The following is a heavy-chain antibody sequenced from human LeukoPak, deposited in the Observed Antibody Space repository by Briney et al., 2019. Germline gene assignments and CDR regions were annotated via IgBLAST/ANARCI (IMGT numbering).Heavy chain of an antibody. CDR1: GGSISSYY. D-gene: IGHD1-26*01. J-gene: IGHJ4*02. CDR3: ARTYSGSYWKEYYFDY. Sequence: SETLSLTCTVSGGSISSYYWSWIRQPAGKGLEWIGRIYTSGSTNYNPSLKSRVTMSVDTSKSQFSLKLSSVTAADTAVYYCARTYSGSYWKEYYFDYWGLGTLVTVSS. CDR2: IYTSGST. V-gene: IGHV4-4*07.